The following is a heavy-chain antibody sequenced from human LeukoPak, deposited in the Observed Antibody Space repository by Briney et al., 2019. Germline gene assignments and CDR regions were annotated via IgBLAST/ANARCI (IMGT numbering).Heavy chain of an antibody. CDR2: IVVGSGNT. V-gene: IGHV1-58*02. CDR3: AADFQSGYYFDY. CDR1: GFTFTSSA. D-gene: IGHD3-10*01. J-gene: IGHJ4*02. Sequence: SVKVSCKASGFTFTSSAMQWVRQARGHRLEWIGWIVVGSGNTNYAQKFQERVTITRDMSTSTAYMELSSLRSEDTAVYYCAADFQSGYYFDYWGQGTLVTVSS.